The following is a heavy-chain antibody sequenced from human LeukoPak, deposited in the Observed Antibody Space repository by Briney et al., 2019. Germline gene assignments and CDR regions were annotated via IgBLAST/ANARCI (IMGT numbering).Heavy chain of an antibody. Sequence: SVKVSCKASGGTFSSYAISWVRQAPGQGLEWMGGIIPIFGTANCAQKFQGRVTITADESTSTAYMELSSLRSEDTAVYYCARVKSPPAYYYYYYGMDVWGQGTTVTVSS. CDR1: GGTFSSYA. D-gene: IGHD2-15*01. V-gene: IGHV1-69*13. CDR2: IIPIFGTA. J-gene: IGHJ6*02. CDR3: ARVKSPPAYYYYYYGMDV.